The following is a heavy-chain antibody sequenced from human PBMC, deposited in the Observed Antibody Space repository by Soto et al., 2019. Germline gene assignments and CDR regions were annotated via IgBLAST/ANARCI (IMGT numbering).Heavy chain of an antibody. CDR1: GYTFTNYW. CDR2: IDPTDSYT. CDR3: AKTYYYDSAGYYAPFDP. V-gene: IGHV5-10-1*01. D-gene: IGHD3-22*01. J-gene: IGHJ5*02. Sequence: GESLKISCKGSGYTFTNYWINWVRQVPGKGLEWMGRIDPTDSYTNYSPSFQGRVTISVDKSINTAYLQWSSLKASDTAMYYCAKTYYYDSAGYYAPFDPWGQGTLVTVSS.